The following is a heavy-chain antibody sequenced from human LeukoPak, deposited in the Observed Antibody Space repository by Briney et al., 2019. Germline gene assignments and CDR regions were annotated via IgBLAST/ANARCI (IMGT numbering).Heavy chain of an antibody. J-gene: IGHJ3*02. CDR1: GFTFSRSW. V-gene: IGHV3-48*03. D-gene: IGHD1-26*01. Sequence: PGGSLRLSCAASGFTFSRSWMTWVRQAPGKGLEWISYISSSGSTIYYADSVKGRFTISRDNAKNSLFLQMNSLRAEDTAVYYCAREEWELHSDAFDIWGQGTMVTVSS. CDR3: AREEWELHSDAFDI. CDR2: ISSSGSTI.